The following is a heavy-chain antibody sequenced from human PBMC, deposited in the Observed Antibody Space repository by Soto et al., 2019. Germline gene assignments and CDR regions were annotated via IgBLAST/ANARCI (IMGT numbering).Heavy chain of an antibody. CDR1: GFTFSSYG. D-gene: IGHD3-9*01. CDR3: AKDPFDWQVYYYYGMDV. Sequence: PGGSLRLSCAASGFTFSSYGMHWVRQAPGKGLEWVAVISYDRSNKYYADSVKGRFTISRDNSKNTLYLQMNSLRAEDAAVYYCAKDPFDWQVYYYYGMDVWGQGTTVTVSS. V-gene: IGHV3-30*18. CDR2: ISYDRSNK. J-gene: IGHJ6*02.